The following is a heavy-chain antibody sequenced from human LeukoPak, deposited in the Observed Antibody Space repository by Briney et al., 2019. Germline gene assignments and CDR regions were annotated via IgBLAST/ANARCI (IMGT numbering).Heavy chain of an antibody. Sequence: GGSLRLSCAASGFTFSDHYMDWVRQAPGKGLEWVGRIRNKANSYTTEYAASVKGRFTISRDDSKNSLYLQMNSPKTEDTAVYYCARASIIMTPYYFDYWGQGTLVTVSS. J-gene: IGHJ4*02. D-gene: IGHD3-16*01. CDR2: IRNKANSYTT. V-gene: IGHV3-72*01. CDR3: ARASIIMTPYYFDY. CDR1: GFTFSDHY.